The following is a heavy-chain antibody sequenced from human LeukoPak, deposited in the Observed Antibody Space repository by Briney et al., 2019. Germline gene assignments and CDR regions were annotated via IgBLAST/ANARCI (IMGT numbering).Heavy chain of an antibody. CDR3: AKDSRVGATLPNFDY. Sequence: SGGSLRLSCAASGFTFSSYAMSWVRQAPGKGLEWVSAISGSGGSTYYADSVKGRFTISRDNSKNTLYLQMNSLRAEDTAVYYCAKDSRVGATLPNFDYWDQGTLVTVSS. J-gene: IGHJ4*02. CDR2: ISGSGGST. V-gene: IGHV3-23*01. D-gene: IGHD1-26*01. CDR1: GFTFSSYA.